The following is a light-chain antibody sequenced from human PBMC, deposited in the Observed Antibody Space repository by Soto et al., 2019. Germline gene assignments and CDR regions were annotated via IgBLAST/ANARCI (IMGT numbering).Light chain of an antibody. CDR1: QSISRY. CDR3: QQYGSSPPT. Sequence: EIVMTQSPATLSVSPGERATLSCRASQSISRYLAWYQQKPGQGPRLLIYGASSRATGTPDRFSGSGSGTDFTLTINRLEPEDFALYYCQQYGSSPPTFGQGTRLEIK. V-gene: IGKV3-20*01. CDR2: GAS. J-gene: IGKJ5*01.